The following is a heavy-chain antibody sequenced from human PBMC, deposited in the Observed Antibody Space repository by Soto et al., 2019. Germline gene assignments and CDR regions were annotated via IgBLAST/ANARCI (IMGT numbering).Heavy chain of an antibody. V-gene: IGHV3-23*01. CDR3: AKSGILDCSGGSCYSAEYYYYYYGMDV. D-gene: IGHD2-15*01. Sequence: GGSLRLSCVGSGFTFRDYSMQWVRQTPGKGLKWVSLISWDGVSTDYADSVKGRFTISRDNSKNTLYLQMNSLRAEDTAVYYCAKSGILDCSGGSCYSAEYYYYYYGMDVWGQGTTVTVSS. J-gene: IGHJ6*02. CDR2: ISWDGVST. CDR1: GFTFRDYS.